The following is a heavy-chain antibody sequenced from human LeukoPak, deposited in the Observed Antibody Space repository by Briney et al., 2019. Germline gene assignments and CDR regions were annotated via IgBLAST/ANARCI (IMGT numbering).Heavy chain of an antibody. J-gene: IGHJ4*02. CDR1: GFTFDDYA. CDR3: AKYDYSNYYFDY. Sequence: GGSLRLSYAASGFTFDDYAMHWVRQAPGKGLEWVSGISWNSGSIGYADSVKGRFTISRDNAKNSLYLQMNSLRAEDTALYYCAKYDYSNYYFDYWGQGTLVTVSS. CDR2: ISWNSGSI. V-gene: IGHV3-9*01. D-gene: IGHD4-11*01.